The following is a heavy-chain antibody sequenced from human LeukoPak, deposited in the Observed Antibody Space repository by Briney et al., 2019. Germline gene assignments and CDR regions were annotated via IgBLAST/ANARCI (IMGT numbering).Heavy chain of an antibody. CDR1: GFTFSSYG. Sequence: PGGSLRLSCAASGFTFSSYGMNWVRQAPGKGLEWVAIIWYDGSNKYYADSVKGRFTISRDNSKNTLYLQMNSLRVEDMAAYYCAKVLATTGTIPLDVWGQGTTVIVSS. CDR2: IWYDGSNK. J-gene: IGHJ6*02. V-gene: IGHV3-33*06. CDR3: AKVLATTGTIPLDV. D-gene: IGHD1-1*01.